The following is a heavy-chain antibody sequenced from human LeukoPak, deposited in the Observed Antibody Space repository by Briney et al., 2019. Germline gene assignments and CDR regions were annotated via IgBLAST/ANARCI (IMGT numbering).Heavy chain of an antibody. Sequence: GASVKVSCKASGYTFTGYYMHWVRQAPGQGLEWMGRINPNSGGTNYAQKFQGRVTMTRDTSISTAYMELSRLRSDVTAVYYCARVHSYDTPNAANWFDPWGQGTLVTVSS. J-gene: IGHJ5*02. CDR1: GYTFTGYY. V-gene: IGHV1-2*06. D-gene: IGHD5-18*01. CDR2: INPNSGGT. CDR3: ARVHSYDTPNAANWFDP.